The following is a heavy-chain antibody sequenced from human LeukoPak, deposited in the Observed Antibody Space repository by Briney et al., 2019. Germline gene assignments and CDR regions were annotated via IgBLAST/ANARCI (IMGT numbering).Heavy chain of an antibody. J-gene: IGHJ6*02. D-gene: IGHD5-12*01. CDR3: ARQRRGYDPVPGPDGMDV. CDR2: ISSSSSTI. V-gene: IGHV3-48*02. CDR1: GFTVSSNY. Sequence: PGGSLRLSCAASGFTVSSNYMSWVRQAPGKGLEWVSYISSSSSTIYYADSVKGRFTISRDNAKNSLYLQMNSLRDEDTAVYYCARQRRGYDPVPGPDGMDVWGQGTTVTVSS.